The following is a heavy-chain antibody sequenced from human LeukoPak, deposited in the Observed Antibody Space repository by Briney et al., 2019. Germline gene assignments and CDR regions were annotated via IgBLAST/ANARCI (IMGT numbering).Heavy chain of an antibody. Sequence: SQTLSLTCAISGDSVSGNSIAWTWIRQSPSRGLEWLGRTYYRSKWYSDSALSLKGRISINPDTSKHQFSLQLTSVTPEDSAVYYCARVALGSCTDSACYSRTFDIWGQGTMVIVSS. CDR1: GDSVSGNSIA. CDR2: TYYRSKWYS. D-gene: IGHD2-15*01. CDR3: ARVALGSCTDSACYSRTFDI. J-gene: IGHJ3*02. V-gene: IGHV6-1*01.